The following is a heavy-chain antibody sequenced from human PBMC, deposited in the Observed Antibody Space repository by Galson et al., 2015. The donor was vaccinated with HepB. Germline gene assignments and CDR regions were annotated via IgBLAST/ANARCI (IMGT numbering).Heavy chain of an antibody. Sequence: SVTVSCKDSGSTFINYYIHWVRQAPGQGLEWMGFINPRDGRSTYAQKIQGRVTMTRDTSTSTVYMELSSLRSEDTAVYYCARVPYKTARPEGMDYYYAMDVWGQGTTVTVSS. D-gene: IGHD6-6*01. V-gene: IGHV1-46*01. CDR2: INPRDGRS. CDR3: ARVPYKTARPEGMDYYYAMDV. J-gene: IGHJ6*02. CDR1: GSTFINYY.